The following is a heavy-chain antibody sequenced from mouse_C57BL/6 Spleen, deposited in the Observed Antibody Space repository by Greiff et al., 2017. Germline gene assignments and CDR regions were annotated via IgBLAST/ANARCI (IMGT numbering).Heavy chain of an antibody. V-gene: IGHV5-17*01. CDR2: ISSGSSTI. Sequence: EVQLVASGGGLVKPGGSLKLSCAASGFTFSDYGMHWVRQAPEKGLAWVAYISSGSSTIYYADTVKGRFTISRDNAKNTLFLQMTSLRSEDTAMYYCARIYYGYDGYFDVWGTGTTVTVSS. CDR3: ARIYYGYDGYFDV. D-gene: IGHD2-2*01. CDR1: GFTFSDYG. J-gene: IGHJ1*03.